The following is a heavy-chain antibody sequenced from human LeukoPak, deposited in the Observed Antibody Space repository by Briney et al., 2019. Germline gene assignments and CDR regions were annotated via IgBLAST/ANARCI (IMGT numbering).Heavy chain of an antibody. Sequence: SETLSLTCTVSGGSISSYYWSWIRQPPGKGVEWSGYIYYSGSTNYNPSLKSRVTISVDTSKNQFSLKLSSVTAADTAVYYCARVGYYYDSSGYYYLGYYYYYMDVWGKGTTVTVSS. CDR1: GGSISSYY. V-gene: IGHV4-59*01. D-gene: IGHD3-22*01. J-gene: IGHJ6*03. CDR2: IYYSGST. CDR3: ARVGYYYDSSGYYYLGYYYYYMDV.